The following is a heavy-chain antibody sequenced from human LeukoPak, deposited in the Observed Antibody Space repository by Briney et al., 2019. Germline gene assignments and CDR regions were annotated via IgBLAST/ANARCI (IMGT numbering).Heavy chain of an antibody. Sequence: GGSLRLSCAASGFTFSNYNMNWVRQAPGKGLEWVSYISSGSITIYYADSVKGRFTISRDNAKNSLYLQMNSLRVEDTAFYYCGRVSPFDFWGQGILVTVSS. CDR1: GFTFSNYN. CDR3: GRVSPFDF. CDR2: ISSGSITI. V-gene: IGHV3-48*04. J-gene: IGHJ4*02.